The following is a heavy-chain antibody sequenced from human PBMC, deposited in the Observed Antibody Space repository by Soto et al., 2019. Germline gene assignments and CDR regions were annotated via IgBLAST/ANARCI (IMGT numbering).Heavy chain of an antibody. CDR2: ISSSSSYI. J-gene: IGHJ5*02. D-gene: IGHD2-15*01. V-gene: IGHV3-21*01. Sequence: GGSLRLSCAASGVTFSSYSMNWVRQAPGKGLEWVSSISSSSSYIYYADSVKGRFTISRDNAKNSLYLQMNSLRAEDTAVYYCARAPPYCSGGSCYSDPWGQGTLVTVSS. CDR3: ARAPPYCSGGSCYSDP. CDR1: GVTFSSYS.